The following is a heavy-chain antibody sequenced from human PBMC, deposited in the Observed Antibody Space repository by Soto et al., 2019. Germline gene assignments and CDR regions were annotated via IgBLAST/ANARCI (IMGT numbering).Heavy chain of an antibody. CDR2: INHSGST. V-gene: IGHV4-34*01. D-gene: IGHD3-3*02. J-gene: IGHJ6*02. Sequence: SSETLSLTCAVYGGSFSGYYWSWIRQPPGKGLEWIGEINHSGSTNYNPSLKSRVTISVDTSKNQFSLKLSSVTAADTAVYYCARYRHFWRGYYYYGMDVWGQGTTVTVSS. CDR3: ARYRHFWRGYYYYGMDV. CDR1: GGSFSGYY.